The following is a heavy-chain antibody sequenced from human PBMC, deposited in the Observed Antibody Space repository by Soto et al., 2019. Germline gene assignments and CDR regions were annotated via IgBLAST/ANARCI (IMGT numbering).Heavy chain of an antibody. J-gene: IGHJ4*02. CDR1: GGSINTFY. Sequence: SETLSLTCTVSGGSINTFYWSWVRQPAGKGLEWIGRIFSSGSTSVNPSLESRVAMSVETSKNHFSLNLSSVTAADMAVYYCAREGSYSAYNFAHGIQLCSFDFWGQGDLVTVSS. CDR3: AREGSYSAYNFAHGIQLCSFDF. D-gene: IGHD1-26*01. CDR2: IFSSGST. V-gene: IGHV4-4*07.